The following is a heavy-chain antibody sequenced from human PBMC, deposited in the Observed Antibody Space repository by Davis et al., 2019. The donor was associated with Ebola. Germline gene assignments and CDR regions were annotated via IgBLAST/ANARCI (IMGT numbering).Heavy chain of an antibody. V-gene: IGHV3-33*01. J-gene: IGHJ6*04. Sequence: GESLKTSCEVSGFTLSSYAMHWVRQAPGKGLEWVSVIWYDGNYKYYADSVKGRFAISRDNSKNTLYPQMTSLRAEDTSVYYCARDHPGRLGTGWYLDAMDVWGKGTTVTVSS. CDR3: ARDHPGRLGTGWYLDAMDV. D-gene: IGHD6-19*01. CDR2: IWYDGNYK. CDR1: GFTLSSYA.